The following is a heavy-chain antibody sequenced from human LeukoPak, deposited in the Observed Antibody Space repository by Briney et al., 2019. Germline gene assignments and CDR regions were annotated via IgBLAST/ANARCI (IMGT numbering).Heavy chain of an antibody. J-gene: IGHJ4*02. CDR2: INSDGSST. Sequence: GGSLRLSCAASGFTFSSYWMHWVRQAPGKGRVWVSRINSDGSSTSYADSVKGRFTISRDNAKNTLYLQMNSLRAEDTAVYYCATGNYNKPFDYWGQGTLVTVSS. D-gene: IGHD1-7*01. CDR3: ATGNYNKPFDY. V-gene: IGHV3-74*01. CDR1: GFTFSSYW.